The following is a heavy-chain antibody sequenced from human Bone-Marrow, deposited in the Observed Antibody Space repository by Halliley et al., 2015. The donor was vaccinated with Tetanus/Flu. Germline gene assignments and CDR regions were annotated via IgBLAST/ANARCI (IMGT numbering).Heavy chain of an antibody. CDR2: ISGSGLTT. Sequence: SLRLSCAASGFIFSSHAMSWVRKAPGKGLEWVSGISGSGLTTDYADSVKGRFTISRDNFNKMLFLQMDSLGAEDTAVYHCAKGPYTSGSHFFDYWGQGTLVTVST. CDR3: AKGPYTSGSHFFDY. CDR1: GFIFSSHA. J-gene: IGHJ4*02. D-gene: IGHD3-10*01. V-gene: IGHV3-23*01.